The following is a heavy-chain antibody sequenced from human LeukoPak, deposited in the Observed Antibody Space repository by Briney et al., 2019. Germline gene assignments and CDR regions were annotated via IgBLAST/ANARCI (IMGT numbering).Heavy chain of an antibody. CDR3: ARGDGYSEYFQH. Sequence: SSETLSLTCTVSGGSISSGGYYWSWIRQHPGKGLEWIGYIYYSGSTYYNPSLKSRVTISVDRSKNQFSLKLSSVTAADTAVYYCARGDGYSEYFQHWGQGTLVTVSS. J-gene: IGHJ1*01. V-gene: IGHV4-31*03. CDR1: GGSISSGGYY. CDR2: IYYSGST. D-gene: IGHD5-24*01.